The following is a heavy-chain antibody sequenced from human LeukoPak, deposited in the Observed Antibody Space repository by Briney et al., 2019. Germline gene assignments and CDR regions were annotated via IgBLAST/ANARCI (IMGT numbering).Heavy chain of an antibody. J-gene: IGHJ4*02. V-gene: IGHV4-59*01. D-gene: IGHD3-3*01. CDR1: GGSISSYY. Sequence: NPSETLSLTCTVSGGSISSYYWSWIRQPPGKGLEWIGYIYYSGSTNYNPSLKSRVTISVDTSKNQFSLKLSSVTAADTAVYYCARAHITIFGVVIFDYWGQGTLVTVSS. CDR2: IYYSGST. CDR3: ARAHITIFGVVIFDY.